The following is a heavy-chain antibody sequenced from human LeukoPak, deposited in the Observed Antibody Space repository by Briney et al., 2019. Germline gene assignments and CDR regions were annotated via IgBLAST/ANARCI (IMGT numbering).Heavy chain of an antibody. Sequence: GGSLTLSCAVSGLSVSSNHMTWVRQAPGKELEWVSLIYSGGSTFYADSVKGRCTISRDNSKNTLDLQMNSLRTDDTTVYFCARLTTPHVWGKGATVTVSS. CDR3: ARLTTPHV. D-gene: IGHD4/OR15-4a*01. J-gene: IGHJ6*04. CDR1: GLSVSSNH. V-gene: IGHV3-66*02. CDR2: IYSGGST.